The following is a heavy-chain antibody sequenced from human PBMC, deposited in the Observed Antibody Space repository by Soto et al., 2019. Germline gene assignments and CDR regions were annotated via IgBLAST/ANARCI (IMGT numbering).Heavy chain of an antibody. CDR3: AKGGVEQKSIAAAGTSLENIIPYYYYGMDV. V-gene: IGHV3-30*18. CDR2: ITYNGSNI. D-gene: IGHD6-13*01. Sequence: PGGSLRLSCAASGFTFSSYGMHWVRQAPGKGLEWVAVITYNGSNIYYADFVKGRFTISRDNSKNTLYLQMNSLRAEDSAVYYCAKGGVEQKSIAAAGTSLENIIPYYYYGMDVWGQGTTVTVSS. J-gene: IGHJ6*02. CDR1: GFTFSSYG.